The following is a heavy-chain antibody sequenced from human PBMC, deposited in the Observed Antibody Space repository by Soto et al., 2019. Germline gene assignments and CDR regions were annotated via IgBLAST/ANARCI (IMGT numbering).Heavy chain of an antibody. CDR3: ARAQGSGFLVS. V-gene: IGHV4-30-4*01. Sequence: QVQLQESGPGLVKPSQTLSLTCTVSVGSISSGDYYWGWIRQPPGKGLEWIGYIYYSGRTYYNPSLKSRVTISVDTSKNQFSLKLSSVTAADTAVYYCARAQGSGFLVSWGQGTLVTASS. D-gene: IGHD3-10*01. CDR2: IYYSGRT. J-gene: IGHJ4*02. CDR1: VGSISSGDYY.